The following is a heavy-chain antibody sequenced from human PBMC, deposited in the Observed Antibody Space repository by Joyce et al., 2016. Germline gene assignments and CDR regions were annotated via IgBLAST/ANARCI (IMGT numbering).Heavy chain of an antibody. V-gene: IGHV3-15*01. J-gene: IGHJ3*01. D-gene: IGHD2-2*01. Sequence: EVQLVESGGGLVKPGGSLRLSCAASGFSFRNAWVTWVRQARGKGLAWVSSVKSKSQGGTTDYDAPVKGRFTISRDDSRDTAYLQMNSLKSEDTGVYFCVTGLCIGTACHWDDAFDVWGQGTMVTVSS. CDR2: VKSKSQGGTT. CDR3: VTGLCIGTACHWDDAFDV. CDR1: GFSFRNAW.